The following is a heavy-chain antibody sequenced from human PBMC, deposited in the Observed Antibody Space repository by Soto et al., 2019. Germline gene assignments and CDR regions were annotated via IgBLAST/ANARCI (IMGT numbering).Heavy chain of an antibody. CDR2: ISGDRAYI. CDR1: GFTFSAYS. D-gene: IGHD4-17*01. Sequence: GGSLRLSCVASGFTFSAYSMNWVRQAPGNGLEWLSYISGDRAYIYYADSVRGRFTISRDNAENSLYLQMDNLRDEDTALYYCARQVDTVVTPMDFWGQGTLVTVSS. J-gene: IGHJ4*02. V-gene: IGHV3-48*02. CDR3: ARQVDTVVTPMDF.